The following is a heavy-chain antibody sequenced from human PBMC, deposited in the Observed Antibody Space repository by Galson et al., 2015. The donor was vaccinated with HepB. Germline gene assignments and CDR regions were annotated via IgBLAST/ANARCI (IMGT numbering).Heavy chain of an antibody. CDR2: IYYNETS. J-gene: IGHJ6*03. V-gene: IGHV4-34*01. CDR1: GGSFSDYY. D-gene: IGHD3-3*01. CDR3: ARGVAPRDVGFGVIFQSSLYMDV. Sequence: SETLSLTCAVYGGSFSDYYWSWIRQPPGKGLEWIGEIYYNETSSYDSSLKRRVTMSVDTSKKHFSLTLSSVTAADTAVYYCARGVAPRDVGFGVIFQSSLYMDVWGRGTTVIVSS.